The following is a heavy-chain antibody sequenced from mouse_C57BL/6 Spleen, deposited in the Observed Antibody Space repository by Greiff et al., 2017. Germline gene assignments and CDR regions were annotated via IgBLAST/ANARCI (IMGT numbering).Heavy chain of an antibody. CDR1: GYTFTDYY. V-gene: IGHV1-19*01. Sequence: VQLQQSGPVLVKPGASVKMSCKASGYTFTDYYMNWVKQSHGKSLEWIGVINPYNGGTSYNQKFKGKATLTVDNSSSTAYMELNSLTSEDSAVYYCARGGYYAWEDYWGQGTTLTVSS. J-gene: IGHJ2*01. D-gene: IGHD2-3*01. CDR3: ARGGYYAWEDY. CDR2: INPYNGGT.